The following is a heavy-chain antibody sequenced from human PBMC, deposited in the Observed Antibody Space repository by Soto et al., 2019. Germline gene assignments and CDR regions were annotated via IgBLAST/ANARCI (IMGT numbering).Heavy chain of an antibody. Sequence: PGGSLRLSCAASGFTFSSYWMSWVRQAPGKGLEWVANIKQDGSEKYYVDSVKGRFTISRDNAKNSLYLQMNSLRAEDTAVYYWARAGYSYGEYYYYYYGMDVWGQGTTVTVSS. V-gene: IGHV3-7*05. CDR1: GFTFSSYW. J-gene: IGHJ6*02. D-gene: IGHD5-18*01. CDR3: ARAGYSYGEYYYYYYGMDV. CDR2: IKQDGSEK.